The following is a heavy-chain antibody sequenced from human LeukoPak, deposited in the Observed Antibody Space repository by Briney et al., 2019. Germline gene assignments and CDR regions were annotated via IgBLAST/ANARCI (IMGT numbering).Heavy chain of an antibody. V-gene: IGHV1-2*02. CDR3: ARVPPDYYYYMDV. CDR1: GYTFTGYY. Sequence: ASVKVSCKASGYTFTGYYMHWVRQAPGQGLEWMGWINPNSGGTNYAQKFQGRVTMTRDTSISTAYMEQSRLRSDDTAVYYCARVPPDYYYYMDVWGKGTTVTVSS. J-gene: IGHJ6*03. CDR2: INPNSGGT.